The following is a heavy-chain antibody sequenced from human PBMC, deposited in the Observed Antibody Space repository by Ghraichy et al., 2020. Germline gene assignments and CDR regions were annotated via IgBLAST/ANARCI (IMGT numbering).Heavy chain of an antibody. CDR1: GYTFTGYY. Sequence: ASVKVSCKASGYTFTGYYMHWVRQAPGQGLEWMGWINPNSGGTNYAQKFQGRVTMTRDTSISTAYMELSRLRSDDTAVYYCATSRAGLRFLEWLFEFGYWGQGTLVTVSS. V-gene: IGHV1-2*02. CDR3: ATSRAGLRFLEWLFEFGY. D-gene: IGHD3-3*01. J-gene: IGHJ4*02. CDR2: INPNSGGT.